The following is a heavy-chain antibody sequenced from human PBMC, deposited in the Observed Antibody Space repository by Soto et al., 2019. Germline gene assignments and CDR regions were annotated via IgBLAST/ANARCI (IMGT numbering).Heavy chain of an antibody. V-gene: IGHV3-21*01. D-gene: IGHD6-13*01. CDR3: ARPGYSSSWPEYFQH. CDR2: ISSSSSYI. Sequence: GGFLRLSCAASGFTFSSYSMNWVRQAPGKGLEWVSSISSSSSYIYYADSVKGRFTISRDNAKNSLYLQMNSLRAEDTAVYYCARPGYSSSWPEYFQHWGQGTLVTVSS. J-gene: IGHJ1*01. CDR1: GFTFSSYS.